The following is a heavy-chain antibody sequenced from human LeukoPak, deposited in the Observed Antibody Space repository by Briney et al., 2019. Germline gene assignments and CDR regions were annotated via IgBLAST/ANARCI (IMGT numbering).Heavy chain of an antibody. Sequence: LSGGSLRLSCAASGFTFSSYGMHWVRQAPGKGLEWVAVIWYDGSNKYYADSVKGRFTISRDNSKNTLYLQMNSLRAEDTAVYYCARDMRGFADSSGYSLLFDYWGQGTLVTVSS. D-gene: IGHD3-22*01. V-gene: IGHV3-33*01. CDR3: ARDMRGFADSSGYSLLFDY. J-gene: IGHJ4*02. CDR2: IWYDGSNK. CDR1: GFTFSSYG.